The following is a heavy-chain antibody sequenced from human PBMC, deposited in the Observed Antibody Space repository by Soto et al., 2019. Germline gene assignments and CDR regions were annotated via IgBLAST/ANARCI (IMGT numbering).Heavy chain of an antibody. CDR2: ISSSGSTI. V-gene: IGHV3-11*01. J-gene: IGHJ6*02. D-gene: IGHD2-2*01. CDR1: GFTFSDYY. CDR3: ARGVSWISTTCHVGPVDV. Sequence: QVQLVESGGGLVKPGGSLRLSCAASGFTFSDYYMSWIRQAPGKGLEWVSYISSSGSTIYYADSVKGRFTISRDNAKNSLYPQMNSLRAEDTAVYYCARGVSWISTTCHVGPVDVWGQGTTVTVSS.